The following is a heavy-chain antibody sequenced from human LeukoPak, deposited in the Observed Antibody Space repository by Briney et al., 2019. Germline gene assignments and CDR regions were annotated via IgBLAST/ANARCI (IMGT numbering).Heavy chain of an antibody. Sequence: GGSLRLSRTASGFTFSSYAMSWVRQAPGKGLEWVSAISGSGSSTFYADSVKGRFTISRDNSKNTLYLQMNSLRAEDTAVYYCAKAPSSGWYPYYFDYWGQGTLVTVSS. V-gene: IGHV3-23*01. D-gene: IGHD6-19*01. CDR1: GFTFSSYA. CDR3: AKAPSSGWYPYYFDY. J-gene: IGHJ4*02. CDR2: ISGSGSST.